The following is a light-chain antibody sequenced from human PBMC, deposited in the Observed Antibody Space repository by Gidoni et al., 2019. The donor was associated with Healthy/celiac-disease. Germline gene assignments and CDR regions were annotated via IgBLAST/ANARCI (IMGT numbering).Light chain of an antibody. J-gene: IGKJ4*01. V-gene: IGKV2D-29*01. CDR1: QSLLLSDGKTS. CDR3: MQSMRLPPGLT. Sequence: DIVMTHTLLSLSVTPGQPASISRKASQSLLLSDGKTSLYWYLQKPSQLPQLLISEVSNRFFEVPDRFSGSGSGTDFALKFSRMRAEDVEVYYCMQSMRLPPGLTFGEGTKVEIK. CDR2: EVS.